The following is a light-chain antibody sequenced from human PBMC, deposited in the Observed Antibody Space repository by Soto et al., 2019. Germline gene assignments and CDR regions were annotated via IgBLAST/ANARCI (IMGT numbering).Light chain of an antibody. CDR3: QQYETYYT. Sequence: DIQMTQSPSTLSASVGDRVTNTCRASQSISTWLAWYQQKPGKAPNLLIYKASNLESGVPSRFSGSGSGTEFPLTISGLQRDDFATYYCQQYETYYTFGQGTKLEIK. CDR1: QSISTW. V-gene: IGKV1-5*03. CDR2: KAS. J-gene: IGKJ2*01.